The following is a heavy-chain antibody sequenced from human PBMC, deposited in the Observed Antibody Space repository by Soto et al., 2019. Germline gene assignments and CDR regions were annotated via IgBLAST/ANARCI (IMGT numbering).Heavy chain of an antibody. Sequence: LRLSCAASGFTFRSYAIHWVRQAPGKGLEWVADVSFDGSHKTYAVPVRGRFTLSRDNSKKTVYLQMNSLRAEDTAVYYCAKLGDAVSGFFDFWGQGTQVTVSS. D-gene: IGHD3-3*01. CDR3: AKLGDAVSGFFDF. V-gene: IGHV3-30*18. CDR2: VSFDGSHK. CDR1: GFTFRSYA. J-gene: IGHJ5*01.